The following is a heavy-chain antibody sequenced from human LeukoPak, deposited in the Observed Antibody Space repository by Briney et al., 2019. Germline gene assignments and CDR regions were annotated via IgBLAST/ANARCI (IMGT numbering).Heavy chain of an antibody. Sequence: GGSLRLPCAASGFTFSSYGMPWVRQAPGKGLEWVAVISYDGSNKYYADSVKGRFTISRDNSKNTLYLQMNSLRAEDTAVYYCAKLNWNAAYWGQGTLVTVSS. CDR2: ISYDGSNK. V-gene: IGHV3-30*18. CDR3: AKLNWNAAY. J-gene: IGHJ4*02. D-gene: IGHD1-1*01. CDR1: GFTFSSYG.